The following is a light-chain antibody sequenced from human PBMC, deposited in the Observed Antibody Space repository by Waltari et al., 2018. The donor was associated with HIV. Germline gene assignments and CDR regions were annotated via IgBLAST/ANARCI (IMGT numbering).Light chain of an antibody. Sequence: VVTTLPHLPLLFPLEQPAVSSSTCRHRLVCSDRNNYLNWYQQKPGQSPRRLIYRVSKRDSGVPDRFSGSGSGTDFTLNISRVQAEDVGVYYCIQGIHRPWTFGQGTKVDIK. CDR3: IQGIHRPWT. J-gene: IGKJ1*01. CDR1: HRLVCSDRNNY. CDR2: RVS. V-gene: IGKV2-30*01.